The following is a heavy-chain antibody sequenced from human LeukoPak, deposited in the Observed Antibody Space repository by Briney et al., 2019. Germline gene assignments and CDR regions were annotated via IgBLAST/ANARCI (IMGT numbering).Heavy chain of an antibody. CDR1: GFTFSNYW. CDR3: AKDNSPGWFGP. V-gene: IGHV3-74*01. Sequence: GGSLRLSCAASGFTFSNYWMHWVRQGPGKGLALVARISTDGSTTSYGDSVKGRFTVSRDNAKNTVYLQMNSLRAEDTGVYYCAKDNSPGWFGPWGQGTLVSVSS. CDR2: ISTDGSTT. D-gene: IGHD4-11*01. J-gene: IGHJ5*02.